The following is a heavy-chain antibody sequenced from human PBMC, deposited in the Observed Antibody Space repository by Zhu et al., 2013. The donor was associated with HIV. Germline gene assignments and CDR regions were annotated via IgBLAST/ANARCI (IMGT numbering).Heavy chain of an antibody. CDR3: ARYRPHLRFLVVVITNLYY. CDR1: GYTFTSYG. Sequence: QVQLVQSGAEVKKPGASVKVSCKASGYTFTSYGISWVRQAPGQGLEWMGWISAYNGNTNYAQKLQGRVTMTTDTSTSTAYMELRSLRSDDTAVYYCARYRPHLRFLVVVITNLYYWGRGNPWSPS. CDR2: ISAYNGNT. V-gene: IGHV1-18*04. D-gene: IGHD3-3*01. J-gene: IGHJ4*02.